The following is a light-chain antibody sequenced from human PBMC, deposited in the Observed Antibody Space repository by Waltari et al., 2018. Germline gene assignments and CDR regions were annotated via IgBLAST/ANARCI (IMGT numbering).Light chain of an antibody. Sequence: AILITQSPSPLSASTAHRVTITCRASQGIISYFAWYQQKPGKAPKLLIYAASTLQIGVPSRFSVSGSGTDFTLTISCLQSEDFATYYCQQYYSYPYTFGQGTKLEIK. V-gene: IGKV1-8*01. CDR1: QGIISY. J-gene: IGKJ2*01. CDR3: QQYYSYPYT. CDR2: AAS.